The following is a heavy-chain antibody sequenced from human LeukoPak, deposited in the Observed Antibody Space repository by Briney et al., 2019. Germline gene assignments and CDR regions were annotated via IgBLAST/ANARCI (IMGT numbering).Heavy chain of an antibody. CDR1: GFTFSSYA. D-gene: IGHD3-3*01. V-gene: IGHV3-23*01. CDR3: AKVEGVEYYDFWSARKGGEGFDY. J-gene: IGHJ4*02. CDR2: ISGSGGST. Sequence: GGSLRLSCAASGFTFSSYAMSWVRQAPGKGLEWVSAISGSGGSTYYADSVKGRFTISRDNSKNTLYLQMNSLRAEDTAVYYCAKVEGVEYYDFWSARKGGEGFDYWGQGTLVTVSS.